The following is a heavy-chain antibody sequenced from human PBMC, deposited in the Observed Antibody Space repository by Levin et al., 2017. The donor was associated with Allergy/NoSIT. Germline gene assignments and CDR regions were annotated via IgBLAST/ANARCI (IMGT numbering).Heavy chain of an antibody. CDR2: TFSGGRT. CDR3: VRERVVLSFSYGMGV. V-gene: IGHV3-53*01. CDR1: GFSVSNNY. J-gene: IGHJ6*02. D-gene: IGHD3-3*01. Sequence: AGGSLRLSCAASGFSVSNNYITWVRQAPGRGLEWVSVTFSGGRTYYADSVKGRFTISRDNSKNTLYLQMNSLKAEDTAVYYCVRERVVLSFSYGMGVWGQGTTVSVSS.